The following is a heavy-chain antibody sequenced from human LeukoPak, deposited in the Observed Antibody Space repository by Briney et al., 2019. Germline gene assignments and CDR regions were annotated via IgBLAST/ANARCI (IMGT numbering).Heavy chain of an antibody. CDR1: GFTFSDYN. D-gene: IGHD1-26*01. Sequence: VGSLRLSCAASGFTFSDYNMRWIRQAPGKGLEWVSSISRSGSTKYYADSVKGRFTISRDNARNSLYLQMNSLRAEDTAVYYCARDPYSGTYGDTYYYYMDVWGKGTTVTISS. V-gene: IGHV3-11*04. J-gene: IGHJ6*03. CDR3: ARDPYSGTYGDTYYYYMDV. CDR2: ISRSGSTK.